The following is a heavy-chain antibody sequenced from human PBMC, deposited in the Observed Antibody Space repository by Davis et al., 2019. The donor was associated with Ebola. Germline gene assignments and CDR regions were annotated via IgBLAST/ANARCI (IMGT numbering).Heavy chain of an antibody. D-gene: IGHD5-12*01. CDR2: IYTSGST. J-gene: IGHJ6*02. CDR1: GGSISSYY. V-gene: IGHV4-4*07. Sequence: PSETLSLTCTVSGGSISSYYWSWIRQPAGKGLEWIGRIYTSGSTNYNPSLKSRVTMSVDTSKNQFSLKLSSVTAADTAVYYCARDSRSEGGYDGYYYYYGMDVWGQGTTVTVSS. CDR3: ARDSRSEGGYDGYYYYYGMDV.